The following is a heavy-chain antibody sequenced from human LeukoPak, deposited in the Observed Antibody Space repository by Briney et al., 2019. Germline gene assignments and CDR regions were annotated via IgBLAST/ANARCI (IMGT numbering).Heavy chain of an antibody. Sequence: GGSLRLSCAASESSFSSYAMSWVRQPPGKGLEWVSSISVSGGSTYYADSAKGRFTISRDYSKNTLYLQMNSLRAEDTAIYYCAKREYNFWSGYYYWGQGTLVTVSS. CDR2: ISVSGGST. CDR1: ESSFSSYA. V-gene: IGHV3-23*01. D-gene: IGHD3-3*01. CDR3: AKREYNFWSGYYY. J-gene: IGHJ4*02.